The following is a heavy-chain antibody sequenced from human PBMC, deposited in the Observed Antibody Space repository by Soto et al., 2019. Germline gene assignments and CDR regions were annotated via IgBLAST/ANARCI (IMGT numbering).Heavy chain of an antibody. CDR2: ISSSSSTI. Sequence: EVQLVESGGGLVQPGGSLRLSCAASGFTFSSYSMNWVRQAPGKGLEWVSYISSSSSTIYYADSVKGRFTISRDNAKNSLYLQMNSLRAEDTAVYYCARDSAEVIVVDAFDIWGQGTMVTVSS. CDR3: ARDSAEVIVVDAFDI. D-gene: IGHD2-15*01. CDR1: GFTFSSYS. V-gene: IGHV3-48*01. J-gene: IGHJ3*02.